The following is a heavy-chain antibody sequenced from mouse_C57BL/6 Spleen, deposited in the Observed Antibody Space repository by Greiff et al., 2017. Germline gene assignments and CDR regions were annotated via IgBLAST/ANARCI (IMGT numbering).Heavy chain of an antibody. J-gene: IGHJ2*01. V-gene: IGHV14-1*01. CDR3: TTSGSNYVTS. CDR2: IDPEDGDT. CDR1: GFNIKDYY. Sequence: EVQLQQSGAELVRPGASVKLSCTASGFNIKDYYMHWVKQRPEQGLEWIGRIDPEDGDTEYAPKFQGKDTMTADTSSNTAYLQLSSLTSEDTAVYYCTTSGSNYVTSWGQGTTLTVSS. D-gene: IGHD2-5*01.